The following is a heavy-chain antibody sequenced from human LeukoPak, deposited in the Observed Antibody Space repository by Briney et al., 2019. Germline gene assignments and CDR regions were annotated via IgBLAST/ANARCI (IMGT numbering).Heavy chain of an antibody. CDR1: GGTFSSYA. CDR2: INPNSGGT. J-gene: IGHJ6*03. Sequence: ASVKVSCKASGGTFSSYAISWVRQAPGQGLEWMGWINPNSGGTNYAQKFQGRVTMTRDTSISTAYMELSRLRSDDTAVYYCARDLISGYYYYYMDVWGKGTTVTASS. D-gene: IGHD3-10*01. CDR3: ARDLISGYYYYYMDV. V-gene: IGHV1-2*02.